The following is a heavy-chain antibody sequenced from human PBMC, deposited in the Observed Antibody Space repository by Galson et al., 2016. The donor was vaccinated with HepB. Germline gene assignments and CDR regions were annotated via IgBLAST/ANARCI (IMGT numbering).Heavy chain of an antibody. CDR1: GGPNSSKPYY. D-gene: IGHD6-19*01. CDR3: VRQIYIAVAGA. J-gene: IGHJ5*02. V-gene: IGHV4-39*01. CDR2: ISQSGTT. Sequence: ETLSLTCTVSGGPNSSKPYYWGWIRQSPGTGLEWIGSISQSGTTYYNPSLKSRVTMSVDTSKKQFSLKLSSVTAIDTAVYYCVRQIYIAVAGAWGQGALVSVSS.